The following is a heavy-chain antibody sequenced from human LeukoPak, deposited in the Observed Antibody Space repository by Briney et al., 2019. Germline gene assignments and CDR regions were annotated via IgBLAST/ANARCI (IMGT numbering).Heavy chain of an antibody. Sequence: ASVKVSCKASGYTFTSYDMNWVQQATGQGLEWMGWINPNSGGTNYAQKFQGRVTMTRDTSINSVYMELSGLRSDDTAVYYCAREGTPSSLYYFDYWGQGTLVTVSS. J-gene: IGHJ4*02. V-gene: IGHV1-2*02. CDR1: GYTFTSYD. CDR2: INPNSGGT. CDR3: AREGTPSSLYYFDY.